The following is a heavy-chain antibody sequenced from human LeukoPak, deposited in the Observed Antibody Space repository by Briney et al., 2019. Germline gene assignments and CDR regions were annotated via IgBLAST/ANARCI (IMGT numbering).Heavy chain of an antibody. CDR3: ARFFLTREWELLCFDS. J-gene: IGHJ4*02. CDR1: GYTVTSYG. D-gene: IGHD1-26*01. CDR2: MSAYNGNT. V-gene: IGHV1-18*01. Sequence: SPVKASCKPSGYTVTSYGISWGRQSPGQGGEGRGGMSAYNGNTNYAQKLQRRVTMTTDTSTSTAYLQLRRLRSEDPTLHCSARFFLTREWELLCFDSWGAGTLVTVSS.